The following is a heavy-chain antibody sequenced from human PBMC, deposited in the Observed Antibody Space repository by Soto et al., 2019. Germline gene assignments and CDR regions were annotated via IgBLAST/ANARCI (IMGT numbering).Heavy chain of an antibody. Sequence: GGSLRLSCAASGFTVSSNYMSWVRQAPGKGLEWVSVIYSGGSTYYADSVKGRFTISRDNSKNTLYLQMNSLRAEDTAVYYCARDFTYYYASPESFDFWGQGTVVTVSS. V-gene: IGHV3-66*01. CDR1: GFTVSSNY. J-gene: IGHJ4*02. D-gene: IGHD3-10*01. CDR2: IYSGGST. CDR3: ARDFTYYYASPESFDF.